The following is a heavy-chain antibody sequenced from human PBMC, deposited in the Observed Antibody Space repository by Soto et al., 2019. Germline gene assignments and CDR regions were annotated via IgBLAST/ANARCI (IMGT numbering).Heavy chain of an antibody. V-gene: IGHV4-31*02. CDR3: ARANLGYCSGGSCRGWFDP. D-gene: IGHD2-15*01. Sequence: LCGGSISSGGYYWSWIRQHPGKGLEWIGYIYYSGSTYYNPSLKSRVTISVDTSKNQFSLKLSSATAADTAVYYCARANLGYCSGGSCRGWFDPWGQGTLVTVSS. J-gene: IGHJ5*02. CDR1: GGSISSGGYY. CDR2: IYYSGST.